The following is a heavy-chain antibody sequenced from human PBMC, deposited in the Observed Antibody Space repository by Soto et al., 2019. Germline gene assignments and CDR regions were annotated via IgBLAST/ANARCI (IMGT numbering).Heavy chain of an antibody. CDR3: VRGRSDSLMDV. Sequence: EVQLVESGGDLVQPGGSLRLSCAGSGFTLNSYSMNWVRQAPGKGLEWVSYLSISRSTIYYADSVKGRFTISRDDAKNSLYLQMNSLRDDDTAVYLCVRGRSDSLMDVWGQGTTVTVSS. V-gene: IGHV3-48*02. CDR1: GFTLNSYS. J-gene: IGHJ6*02. CDR2: LSISRSTI.